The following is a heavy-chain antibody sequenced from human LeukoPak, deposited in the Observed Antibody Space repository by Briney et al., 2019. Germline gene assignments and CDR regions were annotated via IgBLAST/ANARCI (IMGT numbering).Heavy chain of an antibody. V-gene: IGHV1-2*02. D-gene: IGHD3-10*01. J-gene: IGHJ5*02. Sequence: ASVKVSCKASGYTFTGYYMHWVRQAPGQGLEWMGWINPNSGGTNYAQKFQGRVTMTRDTSISTAYMELSRLRSDDTAVYYCARARITMVRGVIPSNWFDPWGQGTLVTVSS. CDR1: GYTFTGYY. CDR3: ARARITMVRGVIPSNWFDP. CDR2: INPNSGGT.